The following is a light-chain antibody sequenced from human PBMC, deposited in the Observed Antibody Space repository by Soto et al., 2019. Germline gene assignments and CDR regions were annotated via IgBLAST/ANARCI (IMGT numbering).Light chain of an antibody. J-gene: IGLJ1*01. CDR3: AAWDDSLNGYV. CDR1: SSDVGGYNF. V-gene: IGLV2-14*01. Sequence: QSALTQPASVSGSPGQSLTISCTGTSSDVGGYNFVSWYQQHPGKAPKLMIYEVSDRPSGVSYRFSGSKSGNTASLAISGLQSEDEADYYCAAWDDSLNGYVFGTGTKLTVL. CDR2: EVS.